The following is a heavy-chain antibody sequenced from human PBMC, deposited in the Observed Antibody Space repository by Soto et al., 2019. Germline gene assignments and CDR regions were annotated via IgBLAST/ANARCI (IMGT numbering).Heavy chain of an antibody. D-gene: IGHD3-3*01. CDR2: IYHSGST. CDR3: AKRSLRRLRFVETH. Sequence: SETLSLTCTVSGDSISNTNWWSWVRQPPGKGLEWIGEIYHSGSTNYNPSLKSRVSISVDKSKNQFSLNLTSVTAADTAVYFCAKRSLRRLRFVETHWGQGTLVTVSS. CDR1: GDSISNTNW. V-gene: IGHV4-4*02. J-gene: IGHJ4*02.